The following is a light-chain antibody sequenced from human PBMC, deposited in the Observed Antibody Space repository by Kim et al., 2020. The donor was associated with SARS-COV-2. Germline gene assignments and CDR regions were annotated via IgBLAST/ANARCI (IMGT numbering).Light chain of an antibody. CDR1: SSDIAVYDV. CDR2: EVV. Sequence: GQSITIACTGTSSDIAVYDVVSWYKQHPGKAPIIIIYEVVDRPSGVSTRFSGAKSGNTASLTISGLQAEDEADYYCSSYSRTSTLVFGGGTQLTVL. J-gene: IGLJ3*02. CDR3: SSYSRTSTLV. V-gene: IGLV2-14*01.